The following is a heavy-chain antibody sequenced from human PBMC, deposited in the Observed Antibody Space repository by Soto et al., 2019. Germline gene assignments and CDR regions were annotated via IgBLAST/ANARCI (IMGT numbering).Heavy chain of an antibody. CDR3: ARGSYDFWSGYLGGWFDP. V-gene: IGHV4-59*01. CDR1: GGSISSYY. CDR2: IYYSGST. Sequence: PSETLSLTCTVSGGSISSYYWSWIRQPPGKGLEWIGYIYYSGSTNYNPSLKSRVTISVDTSKNQFSLKLSSVTAADTAVYYCARGSYDFWSGYLGGWFDPWDQGTLVTVSS. J-gene: IGHJ5*02. D-gene: IGHD3-3*01.